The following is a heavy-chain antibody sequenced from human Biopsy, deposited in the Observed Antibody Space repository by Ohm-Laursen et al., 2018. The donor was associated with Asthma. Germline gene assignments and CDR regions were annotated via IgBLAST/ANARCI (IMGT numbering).Heavy chain of an antibody. CDR2: ISWNSGSI. D-gene: IGHD6-13*01. V-gene: IGHV3-9*01. Sequence: SLRLSCAAPGFTFDDYGMHWVRQAPGKGLEWVSGISWNSGSIGYADSVKGRFTISRDNAKNSLYLQMNSLRGADTALYYCVKDIRLQLWGFDSWGQGTLVTVSS. J-gene: IGHJ4*02. CDR3: VKDIRLQLWGFDS. CDR1: GFTFDDYG.